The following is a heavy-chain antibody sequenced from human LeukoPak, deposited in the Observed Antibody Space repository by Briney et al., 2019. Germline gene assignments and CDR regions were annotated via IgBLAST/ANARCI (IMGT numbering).Heavy chain of an antibody. D-gene: IGHD2-15*01. Sequence: SQTLSLTCTVSGGSTSSGGYYWSWIRQHPGKGLEWIGYIYYSGSTYYNPSLKSRVTISVDTSKNQFSLKLSSVTAADTAVYYCARGHCSGGSCYSHDYWGQGTLVTVSS. V-gene: IGHV4-31*03. CDR3: ARGHCSGGSCYSHDY. CDR1: GGSTSSGGYY. CDR2: IYYSGST. J-gene: IGHJ4*02.